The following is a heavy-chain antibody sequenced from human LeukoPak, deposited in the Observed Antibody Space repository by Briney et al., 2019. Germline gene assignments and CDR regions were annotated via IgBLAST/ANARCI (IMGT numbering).Heavy chain of an antibody. CDR3: ARRGSKSIAAAGKRRPSVYMDV. CDR2: ISSSGSTI. V-gene: IGHV3-11*04. Sequence: PGGSLRLSCAASGFTFSDYYMSWIRQAPGKGLEWVSYISSSGSTIYYADSVKGRFTISRDNAKNSLYLQMNSLRAEDTAVYYCARRGSKSIAAAGKRRPSVYMDVWGKGTTVTVSS. J-gene: IGHJ6*03. CDR1: GFTFSDYY. D-gene: IGHD6-13*01.